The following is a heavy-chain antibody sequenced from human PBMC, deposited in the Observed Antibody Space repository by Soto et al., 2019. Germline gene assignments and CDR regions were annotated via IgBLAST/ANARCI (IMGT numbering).Heavy chain of an antibody. CDR2: INHSGST. CDR3: ASLGIAGDPYYFDY. J-gene: IGHJ4*02. CDR1: GGSFSGYY. Sequence: SETLSLTCAVYGGSFSGYYWSWIRQPPGKGLEWIGEINHSGSTNYNPSLKSRVTISVDTSKNQFSLKLSSVTAADTAVYYCASLGIAGDPYYFDYWGQGTLVTVSS. D-gene: IGHD7-27*01. V-gene: IGHV4-34*01.